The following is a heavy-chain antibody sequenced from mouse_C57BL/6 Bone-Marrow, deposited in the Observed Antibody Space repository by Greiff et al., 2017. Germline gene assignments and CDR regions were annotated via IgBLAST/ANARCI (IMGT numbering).Heavy chain of an antibody. D-gene: IGHD1-1*01. Sequence: EVQLVESGGDLVKPGGSLKLSCAASGFTFSSYGMSWVRQTPDKRLEWVATISSGGSYTYYPDSVKGRFTISRDNAKNTLYLQMSSLQSEDTAMYYCARLPDYYGSSYGWYFDVWGTGTTVTVSS. CDR3: ARLPDYYGSSYGWYFDV. CDR1: GFTFSSYG. CDR2: ISSGGSYT. V-gene: IGHV5-6*01. J-gene: IGHJ1*03.